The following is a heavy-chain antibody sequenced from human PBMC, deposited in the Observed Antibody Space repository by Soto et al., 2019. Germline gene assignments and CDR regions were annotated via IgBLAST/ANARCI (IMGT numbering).Heavy chain of an antibody. D-gene: IGHD6-13*01. J-gene: IGHJ5*02. CDR2: IYHSGST. Sequence: PSETLSLTCAVSGGSISISNWCSCVRQPPGKGLEWIGEIYHSGSTNYNPSLKSRVTISVDKSKNQFSLKLSSVTAADTAVYYCARVSRLGQQLVRGQNWFDPWGQGTLVTVSS. CDR3: ARVSRLGQQLVRGQNWFDP. V-gene: IGHV4-4*02. CDR1: GGSISISNW.